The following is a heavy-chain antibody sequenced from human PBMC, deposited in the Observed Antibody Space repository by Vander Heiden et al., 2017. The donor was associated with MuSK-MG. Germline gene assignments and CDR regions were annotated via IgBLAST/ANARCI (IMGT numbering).Heavy chain of an antibody. CDR3: ARATMVRGDPYYFDY. CDR1: GYSFTSYW. J-gene: IGHJ4*02. CDR2: IYPGDSDT. D-gene: IGHD3-10*01. Sequence: EVQLVQSGAAVKKPGESLKISCKGSGYSFTSYWIGWVRQMPGKGLEWMGIIYPGDSDTRYSPSFQGQVTISADKSISTAYLQWSSLKASDTAMYYCARATMVRGDPYYFDYWGQGTLVTVSS. V-gene: IGHV5-51*01.